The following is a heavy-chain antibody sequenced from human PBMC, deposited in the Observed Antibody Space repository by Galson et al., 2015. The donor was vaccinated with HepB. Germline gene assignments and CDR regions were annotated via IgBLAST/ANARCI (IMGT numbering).Heavy chain of an antibody. V-gene: IGHV1-69*13. CDR3: ARDRGDIVVVPDFNWFDP. CDR2: IIPIFGTA. D-gene: IGHD2-2*01. CDR1: GGTFSSYA. Sequence: SVKVSCKASGGTFSSYAISWVRQAPGQGLEWMGGIIPIFGTANYAQKFQGRVTITADESTSTAYMELSSLRSEDTAVYYCARDRGDIVVVPDFNWFDPWGQGTLVTVSS. J-gene: IGHJ5*02.